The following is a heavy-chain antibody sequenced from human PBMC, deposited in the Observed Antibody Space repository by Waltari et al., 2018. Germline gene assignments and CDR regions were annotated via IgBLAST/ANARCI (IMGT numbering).Heavy chain of an antibody. Sequence: EVQLVESGGGLVQPGGSLRLSCAASGFTFSSYWMSWVRQAPGKGLEWWANIKQDGSEKYYVDSVKGRFTISRDNAKNSLYLQMNSLRAEDTAVYYCARDPYCGGDCYMDYWGQGTLVTVSS. V-gene: IGHV3-7*01. CDR2: IKQDGSEK. D-gene: IGHD2-21*01. CDR3: ARDPYCGGDCYMDY. CDR1: GFTFSSYW. J-gene: IGHJ4*02.